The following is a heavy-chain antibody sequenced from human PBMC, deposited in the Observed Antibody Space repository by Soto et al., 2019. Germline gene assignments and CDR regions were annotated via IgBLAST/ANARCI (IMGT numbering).Heavy chain of an antibody. D-gene: IGHD1-1*01. CDR1: GFTFSSYA. V-gene: IGHV3-30-3*01. J-gene: IGHJ6*02. CDR3: ARDRLRYNWNDFPYYYYGMDV. CDR2: ISYEGSNK. Sequence: QVQLVESGGGVVQPVRSLRLSCAASGFTFSSYAMHWVRQAPGKGLEWVAVISYEGSNKYYADSVKGRFTISRDNSKNTLYLQMNSLRAEEPAVYYCARDRLRYNWNDFPYYYYGMDVWGQGTTVTVSS.